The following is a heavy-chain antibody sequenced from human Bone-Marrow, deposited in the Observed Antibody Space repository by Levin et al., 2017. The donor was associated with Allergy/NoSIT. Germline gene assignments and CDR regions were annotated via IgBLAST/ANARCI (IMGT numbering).Heavy chain of an antibody. V-gene: IGHV3-21*01. CDR1: GFTFSSYS. CDR2: ISSSSSYI. J-gene: IGHJ5*02. D-gene: IGHD3-10*01. Sequence: LSLTCAASGFTFSSYSMNWVRQAPGKGLEWVSSISSSSSYIYYADSVKGRFTISRDNAKNSLYLQMNSLRAEDTAVYYCARDGLYYYGSGSYYRWFDPWGQGTLVTVSS. CDR3: ARDGLYYYGSGSYYRWFDP.